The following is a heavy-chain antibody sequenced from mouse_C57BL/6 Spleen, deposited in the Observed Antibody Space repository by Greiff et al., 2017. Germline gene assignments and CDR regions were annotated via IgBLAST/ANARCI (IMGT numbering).Heavy chain of an antibody. V-gene: IGHV1-12*01. J-gene: IGHJ4*01. CDR1: GYTFTSYY. CDR2: IYPGNGDT. CDR3: ARFRLGGDYAMDY. Sequence: SGAELVRPGASVKMSCKASGYTFTSYYIHWVKQTPRQGLEWIGAIYPGNGDTSYNQKFKGKATLTVDTSSSTSYMQLSHLTSEDSAVYFGARFRLGGDYAMDYWGQGTSVTVSS. D-gene: IGHD4-1*01.